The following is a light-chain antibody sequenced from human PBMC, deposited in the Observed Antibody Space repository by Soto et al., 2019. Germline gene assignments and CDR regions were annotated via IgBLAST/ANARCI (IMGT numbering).Light chain of an antibody. CDR1: SSDVGGYNF. CDR3: SSYTTSVTRVV. J-gene: IGLJ2*01. Sequence: QSALTQPASVSGSPGQSITISCTGTSSDVGGYNFVSWYQQHPGKAPKLMIYEVSNRPSGVSNRFSGSKSGNTASLTISGLXXXDXXAYYCSSYTTSVTRVVFGGGTQLTVL. V-gene: IGLV2-14*01. CDR2: EVS.